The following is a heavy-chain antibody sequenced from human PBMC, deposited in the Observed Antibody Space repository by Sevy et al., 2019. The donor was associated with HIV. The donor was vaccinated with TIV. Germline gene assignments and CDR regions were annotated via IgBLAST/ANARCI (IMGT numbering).Heavy chain of an antibody. CDR1: GISFTTSG. Sequence: GGCLRLSCVVSGISFTTSGMPWVRQAPGKGLEWVAVISYHGRDKFYAESVKGRSTISRDNSKNMLYLQMNSLRAEDTAVYYCAKDFTGYNGMDVWGQGTMVTVSS. D-gene: IGHD3-9*01. CDR3: AKDFTGYNGMDV. CDR2: ISYHGRDK. V-gene: IGHV3-30*18. J-gene: IGHJ6*02.